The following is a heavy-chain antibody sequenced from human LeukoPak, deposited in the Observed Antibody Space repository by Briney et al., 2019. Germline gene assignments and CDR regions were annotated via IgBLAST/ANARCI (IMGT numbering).Heavy chain of an antibody. Sequence: KASETLSLTCTVSGVSISSYYWSWIRQPPGKGLEWIGYIYYSGSTNYNPSLKSRVTISVDTSKNQFSLKLSSVTAADTAVYYCARYYDFWSGTTPRGYFDYWGQGTLVTVSS. D-gene: IGHD3-3*01. J-gene: IGHJ4*02. V-gene: IGHV4-59*01. CDR3: ARYYDFWSGTTPRGYFDY. CDR1: GVSISSYY. CDR2: IYYSGST.